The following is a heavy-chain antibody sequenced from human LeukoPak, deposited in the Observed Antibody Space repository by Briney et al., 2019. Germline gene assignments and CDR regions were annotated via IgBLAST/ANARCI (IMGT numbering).Heavy chain of an antibody. J-gene: IGHJ6*03. CDR3: ARDRSPDRYSYIQDYYYYMDV. CDR2: IIPIFGTA. V-gene: IGHV1-69*06. CDR1: GGTFSSYA. D-gene: IGHD5-18*01. Sequence: GASVKVSCKASGGTFSSYAISWVRQAPGQGLEWMGGIIPIFGTANYAQKFQGRVTITADKSTSTAYMELSSLRSEDTAVYYCARDRSPDRYSYIQDYYYYMDVWGKGTTVTVSS.